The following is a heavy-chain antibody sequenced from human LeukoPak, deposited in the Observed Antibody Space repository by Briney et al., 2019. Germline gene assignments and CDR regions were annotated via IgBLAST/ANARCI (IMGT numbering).Heavy chain of an antibody. J-gene: IGHJ4*02. V-gene: IGHV3-21*05. Sequence: GGPLRLSCAASGFTFSSYEMNWVRQAPGKGLEWVSYISSSSSYIYYADSVKGRFTISRDNAKNSLYLQMNSLRAEDTAVYYCARSGTVTTLDYWGQGTLVTVSS. D-gene: IGHD4-17*01. CDR3: ARSGTVTTLDY. CDR2: ISSSSSYI. CDR1: GFTFSSYE.